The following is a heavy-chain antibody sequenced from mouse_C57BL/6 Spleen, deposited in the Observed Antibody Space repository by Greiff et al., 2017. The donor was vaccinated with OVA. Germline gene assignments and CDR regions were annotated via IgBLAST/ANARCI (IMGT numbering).Heavy chain of an antibody. D-gene: IGHD1-1*01. CDR2: IYPGSGST. CDR3: ARWTNYYGSSYWYFDV. V-gene: IGHV1-55*01. CDR1: GYTFTSYW. J-gene: IGHJ1*03. Sequence: QVQLKQPGAELVKPGASVKMSCKASGYTFTSYWITWVKQRPGQGLEWIGDIYPGSGSTNYNEKFKSKATLTVDTSSSTAYMQLSSLTSEDSAVYYCARWTNYYGSSYWYFDVWGTGTTVTVSS.